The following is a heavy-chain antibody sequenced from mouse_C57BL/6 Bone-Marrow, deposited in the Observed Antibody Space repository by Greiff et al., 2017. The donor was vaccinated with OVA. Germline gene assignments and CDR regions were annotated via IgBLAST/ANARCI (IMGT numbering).Heavy chain of an antibody. CDR1: GYTFTSYW. CDR3: ARRDCGSSWYFDG. D-gene: IGHD1-1*01. Sequence: VQLQQPGAELVKPGASVKLSCKASGYTFTSYWMHWVKQRPGQGLEWIGMIHPNSGSTNYNEKFKSKATLTGDKSSSTAYMQLSSLTSEDSAVYYCARRDCGSSWYFDGWGTGTTVTVST. CDR2: IHPNSGST. V-gene: IGHV1-64*01. J-gene: IGHJ1*03.